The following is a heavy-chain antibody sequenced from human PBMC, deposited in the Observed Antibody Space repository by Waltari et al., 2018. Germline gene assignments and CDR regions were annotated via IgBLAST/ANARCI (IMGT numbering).Heavy chain of an antibody. CDR1: GYSIDRAYF. CDR3: ARAPGVAAAAYFDY. CDR2: IFHAGFT. D-gene: IGHD6-13*01. Sequence: QVQLQESGPGLVKPSETLSLTCDVSGYSIDRAYFWGWIRQPPGKGLGWIGTIFHAGFTYYTPARKGRVTMSVDTSKNQFSLNLSSVSAADTAVYYCARAPGVAAAAYFDYWGQGTLVTVSS. V-gene: IGHV4-38-2*01. J-gene: IGHJ4*02.